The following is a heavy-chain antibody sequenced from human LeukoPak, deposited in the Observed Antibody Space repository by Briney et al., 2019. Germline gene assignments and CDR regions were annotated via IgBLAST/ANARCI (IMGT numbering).Heavy chain of an antibody. D-gene: IGHD6-13*01. CDR1: GYTFTSYD. J-gene: IGHJ3*02. Sequence: GASVQVSCKASGYTFTSYDINWVRQATGQGLEWMGWMNPNSGYAGYAQKFQGRVTITRDTSASTAYMELSSLRSEDTAVYYCARGDSSSWYDAFDIWGQGTMVTVSS. CDR2: MNPNSGYA. CDR3: ARGDSSSWYDAFDI. V-gene: IGHV1-8*01.